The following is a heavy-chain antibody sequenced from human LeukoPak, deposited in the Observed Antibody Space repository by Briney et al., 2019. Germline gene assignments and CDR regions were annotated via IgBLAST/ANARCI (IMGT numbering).Heavy chain of an antibody. V-gene: IGHV3-23*01. D-gene: IGHD5-18*01. CDR1: GFTFSSYA. CDR2: ISGSGGST. Sequence: GGSLRLSCAASGFTFSSYAMSWVRQAPGKGLEWVSAISGSGGSTYYADSVKGRFTISRDNSKNTLYLQMNSLRGEDTAAYYCAKDREYSYGLGAFESWGQGTMVTVSS. CDR3: AKDREYSYGLGAFES. J-gene: IGHJ3*02.